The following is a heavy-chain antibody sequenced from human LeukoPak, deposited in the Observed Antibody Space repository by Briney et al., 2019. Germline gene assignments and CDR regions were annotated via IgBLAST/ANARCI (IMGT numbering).Heavy chain of an antibody. CDR3: ARPGYSSGWYVSQAFDI. V-gene: IGHV1-69*04. D-gene: IGHD6-19*01. J-gene: IGHJ3*02. CDR2: IIPILGIA. Sequence: ASVKVSCKASGGTFSSYAISWVRQAPGQGLEWMGRIIPILGIANYAQKFQGRVTITADKSTSTAYMELSSLRSEDTAVYYCARPGYSSGWYVSQAFDIWGQGTMVTVSS. CDR1: GGTFSSYA.